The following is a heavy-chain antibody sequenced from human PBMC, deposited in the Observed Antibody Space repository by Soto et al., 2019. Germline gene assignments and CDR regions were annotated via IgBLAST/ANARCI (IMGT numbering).Heavy chain of an antibody. CDR3: ARVRRITIFGVVRDAFDI. CDR2: IYYSGST. D-gene: IGHD3-3*01. V-gene: IGHV4-59*01. CDR1: GGSISSYY. Sequence: SETLSLTCTVSGGSISSYYWSWIRQPPGKGLEWIGYIYYSGSTNYNPSLKSRVTISVDTSKNQFSLKLSSVTAADTAVYYCARVRRITIFGVVRDAFDIWGQGTMVTVSS. J-gene: IGHJ3*02.